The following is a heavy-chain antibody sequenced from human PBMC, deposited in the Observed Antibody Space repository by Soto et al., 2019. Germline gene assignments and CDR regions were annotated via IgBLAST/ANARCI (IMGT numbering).Heavy chain of an antibody. CDR3: ARGGYNWNDVTDY. Sequence: QVQLQESGPGLVKPSETLSLTCIVSGGSISNYYWSWIRQPPGKGLEWIGYIYYRGRTNYNPSLKSRVTISVDTSKNQFSLKLSSVTAADTAVYYCARGGYNWNDVTDYWGQGTLVTVSS. CDR2: IYYRGRT. V-gene: IGHV4-59*01. D-gene: IGHD1-20*01. CDR1: GGSISNYY. J-gene: IGHJ4*02.